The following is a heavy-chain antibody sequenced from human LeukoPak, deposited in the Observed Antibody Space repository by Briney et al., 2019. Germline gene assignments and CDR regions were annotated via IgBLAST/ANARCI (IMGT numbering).Heavy chain of an antibody. CDR1: GGFISSSSYY. J-gene: IGHJ4*02. D-gene: IGHD2-15*01. Sequence: PSETLSLTCTVSGGFISSSSYYWGWIRQPPGKGLEWIGSIYYSGSTYYNPSLKSRVTISVDTSKNQFSLKLSSVTAADTAVYYCARDVGGSDYWGQGTLVTVSS. CDR3: ARDVGGSDY. V-gene: IGHV4-39*07. CDR2: IYYSGST.